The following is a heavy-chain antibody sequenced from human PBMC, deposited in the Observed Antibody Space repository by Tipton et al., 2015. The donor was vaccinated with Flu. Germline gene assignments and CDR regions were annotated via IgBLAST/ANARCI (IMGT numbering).Heavy chain of an antibody. V-gene: IGHV3-11*01. CDR1: GFTFSDYY. CDR3: ARPERDTAMVYY. Sequence: SLRLSCAASGFTFSDYYMSWIRQAPGKGLEWVSYISSSGSTIYYADSVKGRFTISRDNAKNSLYLQMNSLRAEDTAVYYCARPERDTAMVYYWGQGTLVTVSS. D-gene: IGHD5-18*01. CDR2: ISSSGSTI. J-gene: IGHJ4*02.